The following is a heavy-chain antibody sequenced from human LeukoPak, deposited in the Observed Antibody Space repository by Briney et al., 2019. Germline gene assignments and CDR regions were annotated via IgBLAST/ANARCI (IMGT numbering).Heavy chain of an antibody. V-gene: IGHV4-39*07. Sequence: SETLSLTCTVSGGSISSSSYYWGWIRQPPGKGLEWIGSIYYSGSTNYNPSLKSRVTISVDTSKNQFSLKLSSVTAADTAVYYCARDEGIGSGWYGGAFDIWGQGTMVTVSS. CDR2: IYYSGST. J-gene: IGHJ3*02. D-gene: IGHD6-19*01. CDR3: ARDEGIGSGWYGGAFDI. CDR1: GGSISSSSYY.